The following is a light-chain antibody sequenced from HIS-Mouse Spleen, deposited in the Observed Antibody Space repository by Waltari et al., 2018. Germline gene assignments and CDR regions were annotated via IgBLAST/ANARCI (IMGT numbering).Light chain of an antibody. CDR3: CSYAGSSTWV. CDR2: EGS. V-gene: IGLV2-23*01. J-gene: IGLJ3*02. CDR1: SSDVVRYNF. Sequence: QSALTQPASVSGSPGQSITISCTGTSSDVVRYNFVSWYQQHPGKAPKLMIYEGSKRPSGVSNRFSGSKSGNTASLTISGLQAEDEADYYCCSYAGSSTWVFGGGTKLTVL.